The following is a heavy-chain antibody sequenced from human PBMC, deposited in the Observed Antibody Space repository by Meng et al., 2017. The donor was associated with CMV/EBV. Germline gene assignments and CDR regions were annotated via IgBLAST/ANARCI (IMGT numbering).Heavy chain of an antibody. D-gene: IGHD1-1*01. CDR2: ISAYNGNT. Sequence: CKASGYTFTSYCSSLVRQAPGQGLEWMGWISAYNGNTNYAQKLQGRVTMTTDTSTSTAYMELRSLRSDDTAVYYCARGAKRNWFDPWGQGTLVTVSS. CDR3: ARGAKRNWFDP. V-gene: IGHV1-18*01. CDR1: GYTFTSYC. J-gene: IGHJ5*02.